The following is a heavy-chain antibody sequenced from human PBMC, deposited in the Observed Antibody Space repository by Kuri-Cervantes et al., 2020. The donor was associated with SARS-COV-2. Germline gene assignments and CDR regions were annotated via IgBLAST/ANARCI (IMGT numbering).Heavy chain of an antibody. J-gene: IGHJ6*03. D-gene: IGHD6-13*01. CDR2: IYHSGST. CDR3: AGHYGYSSSWYRYYYYYYMDV. CDR1: GYSISSGYY. Sequence: GSLRLSCTVSGYSISSGYYWGWIRQPPGKGPEWIGSIYHSGSTYYNPSLKSRVTISVDTSKNQFSLKLSSVTAADTAVYYCAGHYGYSSSWYRYYYYYYMDVWGKGTTVTVSS. V-gene: IGHV4-38-2*02.